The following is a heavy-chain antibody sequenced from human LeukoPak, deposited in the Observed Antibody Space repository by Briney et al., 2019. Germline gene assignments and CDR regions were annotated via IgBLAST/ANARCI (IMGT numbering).Heavy chain of an antibody. CDR1: GFTFSDYY. Sequence: PGGSLRPSCAASGFTFSDYYMSWIRQAPGKGLEWVSYISSSSSYTNYADSVKGRFTISRDNAKNSLYLQMNSLRAEDTAVYYCARTVYRGYSYGPIDYWGQGTLVTVSS. V-gene: IGHV3-11*06. D-gene: IGHD5-18*01. CDR3: ARTVYRGYSYGPIDY. J-gene: IGHJ4*02. CDR2: ISSSSSYT.